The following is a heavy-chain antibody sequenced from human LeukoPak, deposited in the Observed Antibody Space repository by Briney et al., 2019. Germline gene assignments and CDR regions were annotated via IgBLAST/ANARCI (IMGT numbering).Heavy chain of an antibody. V-gene: IGHV3-23*01. CDR2: LSGSGTST. CDR3: AKNTAALSFVIDS. Sequence: GGSLRLSCAASGFTFDNYAMTWVRQAPGKGLEWVSALSGSGTSTYYADSVKGRFTISRDNSKNTVYLRVDSLRAEDTAIYYCAKNTAALSFVIDSWGQGTLLTVSS. CDR1: GFTFDNYA. J-gene: IGHJ4*02. D-gene: IGHD2-15*01.